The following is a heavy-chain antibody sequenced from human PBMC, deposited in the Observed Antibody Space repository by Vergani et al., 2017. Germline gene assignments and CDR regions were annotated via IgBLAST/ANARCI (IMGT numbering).Heavy chain of an antibody. CDR2: VNSDGSII. Sequence: EVQLVVSGGGLVQPGGSLRLSCAASGFTSSSYWMHWVRQAPGEGLVWVSRVNSDGSIISYVDSVKGRFTVSRDNAKNTLYLQMNSLRVEDTAVYYCARGRHIAVVTAIADHWGQGTLVTVSS. CDR3: ARGRHIAVVTAIADH. V-gene: IGHV3-74*01. D-gene: IGHD2-21*02. J-gene: IGHJ4*02. CDR1: GFTSSSYW.